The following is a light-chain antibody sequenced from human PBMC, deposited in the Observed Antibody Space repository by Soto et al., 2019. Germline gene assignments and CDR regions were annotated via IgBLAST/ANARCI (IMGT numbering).Light chain of an antibody. J-gene: IGLJ1*01. Sequence: QSALTQPASVSGSPGQSITIPCTGTSGDVGSYNLVSWYQQHPGKAPKLLIYEVTERPSGVSNRFSGSMSGSTASLTISGLQPDDEADYYCCSYAGNSEVFGTGTKLTVL. CDR1: SGDVGSYNL. CDR2: EVT. CDR3: CSYAGNSEV. V-gene: IGLV2-23*02.